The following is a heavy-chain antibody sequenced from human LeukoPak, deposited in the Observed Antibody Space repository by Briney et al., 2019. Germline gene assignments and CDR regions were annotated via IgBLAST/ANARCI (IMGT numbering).Heavy chain of an antibody. D-gene: IGHD3-10*01. CDR2: IYYSGST. Sequence: PSETLSLTCSVSGGSINNYYWSWLRQPPGKGLEWIAYIYYSGSTNYNPSFKSRVPISVDTSRSQFSLMLSSVIAADTAVYYCARHNARLRGWIGEVDFWGQGALVTVSS. J-gene: IGHJ4*02. V-gene: IGHV4-59*08. CDR3: ARHNARLRGWIGEVDF. CDR1: GGSINNYY.